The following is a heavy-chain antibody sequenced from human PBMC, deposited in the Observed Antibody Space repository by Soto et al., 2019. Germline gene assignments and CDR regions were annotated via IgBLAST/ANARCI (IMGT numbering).Heavy chain of an antibody. V-gene: IGHV1-2*04. CDR1: GYTFTVYY. D-gene: IGHD2-8*01. J-gene: IGHJ6*02. CDR3: ARGHSTDCSNGVCSFFYNHEMDV. CDR2: INPKSGGT. Sequence: ASVKVSCKASGYTFTVYYIHCVLQSPVQGLDGLGRINPKSGGTSTAQKFQGWVTMTRDRSISTVYMELTRLRSDDTAVYFCARGHSTDCSNGVCSFFYNHEMDVWGQGTTVTVSS.